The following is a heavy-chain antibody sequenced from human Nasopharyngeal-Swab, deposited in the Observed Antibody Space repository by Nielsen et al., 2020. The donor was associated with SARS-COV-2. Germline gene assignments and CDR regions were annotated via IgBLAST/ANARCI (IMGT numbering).Heavy chain of an antibody. J-gene: IGHJ4*02. CDR2: ISSSSSTI. Sequence: WIRQPPGKGLEWVSYISSSSSTIYYADSAKGRFTISRDNAKNSLYLQMNSLRDEDTAVYYCARDSLWFGELTFDYWGQGTLVTVS. CDR3: ARDSLWFGELTFDY. V-gene: IGHV3-48*02. D-gene: IGHD3-10*01.